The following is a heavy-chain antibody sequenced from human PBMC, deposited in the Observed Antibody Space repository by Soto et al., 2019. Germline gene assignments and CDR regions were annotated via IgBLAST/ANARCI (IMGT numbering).Heavy chain of an antibody. V-gene: IGHV3-30-3*01. CDR1: GFTFSSYA. CDR2: ISYDGSNK. CDR3: ARDSYGMDG. Sequence: GGSLRLSCAASGFTFSSYAMHWVRQAPGKGLEWVAVISYDGSNKYYADSVKGRFTISRDNSKNTLYLQMNSLRAEDTAVYYCARDSYGMDGWGQGTTVTVSS. J-gene: IGHJ6*02.